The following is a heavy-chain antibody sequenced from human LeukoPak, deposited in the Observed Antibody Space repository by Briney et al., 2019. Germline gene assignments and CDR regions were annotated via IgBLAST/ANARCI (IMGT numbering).Heavy chain of an antibody. CDR3: ARVTASTLWFGELSQFDP. CDR1: GYTFTSYG. Sequence: ASVKVSFKASGYTFTSYGISWVRQAPGQGLEWMGWISAYNGNTNYAQKLQGRVTMTTDTSTSTAYMELRSLRSDDTAVYYCARVTASTLWFGELSQFDPWGQGTLVTVSS. V-gene: IGHV1-18*01. D-gene: IGHD3-10*01. J-gene: IGHJ5*02. CDR2: ISAYNGNT.